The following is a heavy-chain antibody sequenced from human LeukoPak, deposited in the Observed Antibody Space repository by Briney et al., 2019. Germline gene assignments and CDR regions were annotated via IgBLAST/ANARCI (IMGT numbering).Heavy chain of an antibody. CDR1: GFTFSGHW. CDR3: ARETVGTVTKTYYFDY. J-gene: IGHJ4*02. V-gene: IGHV3-7*01. D-gene: IGHD4-17*01. Sequence: GGSLRLSCAASGFTFSGHWISWVRQAPGKGLEWVANIKQDGSEKYYVDSVKGRFTISRDNANNSLYLQMNSLRAEDTAVYYCARETVGTVTKTYYFDYWGQGTLVTVSS. CDR2: IKQDGSEK.